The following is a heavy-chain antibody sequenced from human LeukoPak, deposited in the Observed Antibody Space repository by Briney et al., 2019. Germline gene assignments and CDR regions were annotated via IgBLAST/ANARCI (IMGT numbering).Heavy chain of an antibody. J-gene: IGHJ6*03. Sequence: ASVKVSCKASGYTFTSYDINWVRQATGQGLEWMGWMNPNSGNTGYAQKFQGRVTMTRNTSISTAYMELGSLRSEDTAVYYCARDAGPGYYYYYYMDVWGKGTTVTVSS. CDR1: GYTFTSYD. CDR2: MNPNSGNT. CDR3: ARDAGPGYYYYYYMDV. V-gene: IGHV1-8*01.